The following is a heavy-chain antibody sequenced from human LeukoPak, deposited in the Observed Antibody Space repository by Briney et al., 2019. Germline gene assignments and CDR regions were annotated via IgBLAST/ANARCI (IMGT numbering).Heavy chain of an antibody. CDR3: ARTFYDISLAFDI. J-gene: IGHJ3*02. CDR2: INPNSGGT. Sequence: ASVKVSCKASGYTFTGYYIHWVRQAPGQGLEWMGWINPNSGGTNYAQNFQGRVTMTRDTSISTAYMELCRLRSDDTAVYYCARTFYDISLAFDIWGQGTMVTASS. V-gene: IGHV1-2*02. D-gene: IGHD3-22*01. CDR1: GYTFTGYY.